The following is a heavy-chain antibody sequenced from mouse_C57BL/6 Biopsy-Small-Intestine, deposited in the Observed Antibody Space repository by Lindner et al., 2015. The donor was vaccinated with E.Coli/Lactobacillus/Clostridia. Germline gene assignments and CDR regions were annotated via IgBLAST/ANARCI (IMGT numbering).Heavy chain of an antibody. CDR1: GYTFTAYL. CDR3: ARESPPYGPNDY. D-gene: IGHD1-1*02. Sequence: SVKVSCKASGYTFTAYLLHWVRQAPGQGLEWMGIINPISGDTNYAQKFQGRVTMTRDTSTNTFYMQLGSLRSEDTAVYYCARESPPYGPNDYWGQGTLVTVSS. V-gene: IGHV1-53*01. J-gene: IGHJ4*01. CDR2: INPISGDT.